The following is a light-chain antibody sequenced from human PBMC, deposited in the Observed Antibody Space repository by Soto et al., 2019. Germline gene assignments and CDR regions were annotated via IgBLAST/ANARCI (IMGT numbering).Light chain of an antibody. CDR1: SSDVGGYNY. Sequence: QSVLTQPASVSGSPGQSITISCTGTSSDVGGYNYVSWYQQHPGKAPKLMIYEVSNWPSGVSNRFSGSKSGNTASLTISGLQAEDEADYYCSSYTSSSPLDALGTGTKVTVL. CDR2: EVS. CDR3: SSYTSSSPLDA. V-gene: IGLV2-14*01. J-gene: IGLJ1*01.